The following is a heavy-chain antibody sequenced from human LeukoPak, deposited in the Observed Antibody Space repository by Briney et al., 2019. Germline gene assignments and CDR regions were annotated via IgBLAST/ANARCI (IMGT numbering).Heavy chain of an antibody. CDR1: GYTFTGYY. D-gene: IGHD3-22*01. J-gene: IGHJ5*02. CDR2: INPNSGGT. CDR3: ARGSYYDSPNWFDP. Sequence: GASVKVSCKASGYTFTGYYMHWVRQAPGQGLEWMGWINPNSGGTNYAQKFQGRVTMTRDTSISTAYMELSSLRSEDTAVYYCARGSYYDSPNWFDPWGQGTLVTVSS. V-gene: IGHV1-2*02.